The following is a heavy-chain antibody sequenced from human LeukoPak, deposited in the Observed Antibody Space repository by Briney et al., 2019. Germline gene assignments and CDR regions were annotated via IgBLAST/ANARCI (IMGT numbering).Heavy chain of an antibody. CDR2: LYSGGNT. CDR1: GFTVSSNY. D-gene: IGHD5-18*01. CDR3: ARVGRGDIYGYGDY. V-gene: IGHV3-66*01. Sequence: GGSLRLSCAVSGFTVSSNYMSWVRQAPGKGLEWVSVLYSGGNTYYADSVKGRFTISRDNSKNTLYLQMNSPRVEDTAVYYCARVGRGDIYGYGDYWGQGTLVTVSS. J-gene: IGHJ4*02.